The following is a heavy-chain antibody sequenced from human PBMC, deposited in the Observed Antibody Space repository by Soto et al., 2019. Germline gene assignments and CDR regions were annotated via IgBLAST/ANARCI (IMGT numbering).Heavy chain of an antibody. V-gene: IGHV3-23*01. J-gene: IGHJ4*02. CDR2: ISGSGGST. CDR3: AKGNDILTGYYFDY. Sequence: GSLRLSCAASGFTFSSYAMSWVRQAPGKGLEWVSAISGSGGSTYYADSVKGRFTIARDNSKNTLYLQMNSLRAEDTAVYYCAKGNDILTGYYFDYWGQGTLVTVSS. CDR1: GFTFSSYA. D-gene: IGHD3-9*01.